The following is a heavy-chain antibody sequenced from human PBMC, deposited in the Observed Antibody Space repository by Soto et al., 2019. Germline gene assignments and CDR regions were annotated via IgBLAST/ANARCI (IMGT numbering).Heavy chain of an antibody. J-gene: IGHJ6*02. V-gene: IGHV3-21*01. CDR3: AREETAWPLAYGLDV. CDR1: GFTFSNYY. D-gene: IGHD2-21*02. Sequence: GGSLRLSCAVSGFTFSNYYIHWVRQSPGKGLEWVSSIRSGRDTFYADSVKGRFSISRDDATSSVSLQMNSLRGEDTAVYFCAREETAWPLAYGLDVWGQGTTVTVSS. CDR2: IRSGRDT.